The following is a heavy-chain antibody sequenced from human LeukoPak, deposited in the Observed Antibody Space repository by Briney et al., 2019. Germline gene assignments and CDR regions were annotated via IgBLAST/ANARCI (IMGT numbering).Heavy chain of an antibody. V-gene: IGHV3-23*01. D-gene: IGHD3-10*01. Sequence: PGGSLRLSCAASGFTFSSYAMSWVRQAPGKGLEWVSAISGSGGSTYYADSVKGRFTISRDNSKNTLYLQMNSLRAEDAAVYYCAKDRRWLSGIDYWGQGTLVTVSS. CDR1: GFTFSSYA. CDR2: ISGSGGST. J-gene: IGHJ4*02. CDR3: AKDRRWLSGIDY.